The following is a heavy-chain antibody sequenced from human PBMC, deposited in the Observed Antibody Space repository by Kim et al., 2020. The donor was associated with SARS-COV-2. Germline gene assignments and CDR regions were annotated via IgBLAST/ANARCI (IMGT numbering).Heavy chain of an antibody. J-gene: IGHJ4*02. CDR3: ATTRDYGRPFDY. V-gene: IGHV3-23*03. CDR2: IYSGGSTT. Sequence: GGSLRLSCAASGFTFSSYAMSWFRQAPGKGLEWVSLIYSGGSTTYYADSVKGRFTISRDDSKNTLYRQMNSLRDEDTAVYYCATTRDYGRPFDYWGQGTL. D-gene: IGHD4-17*01. CDR1: GFTFSSYA.